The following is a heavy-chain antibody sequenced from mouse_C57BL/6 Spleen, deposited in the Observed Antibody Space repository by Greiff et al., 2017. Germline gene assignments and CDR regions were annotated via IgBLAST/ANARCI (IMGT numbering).Heavy chain of an antibody. CDR3: ARDGSSYLDY. J-gene: IGHJ2*01. CDR1: GYTFTSCT. V-gene: IGHV1-4*01. CDR2: INPSSGYT. D-gene: IGHD1-1*01. Sequence: QVQLQQSGAELARPGASVKMSCKASGYTFTSCTMHWVKQRPGQGLEWIGYINPSSGYTKYNQKFKDKATLTADKSSSTAYMQLSSLTSEDSAVYYCARDGSSYLDYWGQGTTLTVSS.